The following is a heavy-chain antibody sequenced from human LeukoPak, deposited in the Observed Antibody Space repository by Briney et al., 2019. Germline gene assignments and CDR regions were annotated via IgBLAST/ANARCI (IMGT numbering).Heavy chain of an antibody. CDR1: RFTFSSYW. V-gene: IGHV3-74*01. D-gene: IGHD4-17*01. Sequence: GGSLRLSCAASRFTFSSYWMHWVRQAPGKGLVWVSRINSDGSSTTYADSVKGRFTISRDNAKNSLYLQMNSLRAEDTAVYYCARDRYYGDHTQVDYWGQGTLVTVSS. CDR2: INSDGSST. J-gene: IGHJ4*02. CDR3: ARDRYYGDHTQVDY.